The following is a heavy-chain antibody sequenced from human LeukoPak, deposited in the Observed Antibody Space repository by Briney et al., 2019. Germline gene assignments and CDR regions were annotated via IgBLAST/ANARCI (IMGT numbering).Heavy chain of an antibody. CDR2: INPNSGGT. V-gene: IGHV1-2*06. J-gene: IGHJ4*02. CDR3: ARVGTMVRGVPRVGFDY. CDR1: GYTFTGHY. D-gene: IGHD3-10*01. Sequence: ASVKVSCKASGYTFTGHYMHWVRQAPGQGLEWMGRINPNSGGTNYAQKFQDRVTMTRDTSISTAYMELSRLRSDDTAVYYCARVGTMVRGVPRVGFDYWGQGTLVTVSS.